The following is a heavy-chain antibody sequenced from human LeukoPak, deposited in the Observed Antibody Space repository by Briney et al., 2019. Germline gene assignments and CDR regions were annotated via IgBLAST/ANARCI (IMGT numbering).Heavy chain of an antibody. D-gene: IGHD5-24*01. V-gene: IGHV3-53*01. J-gene: IGHJ4*03. CDR1: GFSVTNNY. CDR2: FYVGGAT. Sequence: PLGSPVLSFAVPGFSVTNNYMSWVRQAPGKGLEWVSVFYVGGATYYADSVKGRFTISRDNSENTLYLQMKSLRAEDTAVYYCARGDGYNFFDYWGPGKPGTVSS. CDR3: ARGDGYNFFDY.